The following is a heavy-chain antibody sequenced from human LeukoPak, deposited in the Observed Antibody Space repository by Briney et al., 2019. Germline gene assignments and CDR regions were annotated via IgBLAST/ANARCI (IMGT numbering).Heavy chain of an antibody. Sequence: ASVKVSCKASGYTFTSYGISWVRQAPGQRLEWMGWISAYNGNTNYAQKLQGRVTMTTDTSTSTAYMELRSLRSDDTAVYYCARTSGWHYYYYYYMDVWGKGTTVTVSS. D-gene: IGHD6-19*01. CDR2: ISAYNGNT. J-gene: IGHJ6*03. CDR1: GYTFTSYG. CDR3: ARTSGWHYYYYYYMDV. V-gene: IGHV1-18*01.